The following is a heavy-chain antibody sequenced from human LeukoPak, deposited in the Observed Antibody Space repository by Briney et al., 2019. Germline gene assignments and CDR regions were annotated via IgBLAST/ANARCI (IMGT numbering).Heavy chain of an antibody. CDR1: GGSISSSSYY. CDR2: IFYSGST. CDR3: ARDGYYKDAFDI. D-gene: IGHD3-9*01. V-gene: IGHV4-39*07. J-gene: IGHJ3*02. Sequence: SETLSLTCTVSGGSISSSSYYWGWIRQPPGKGLEWIGSIFYSGSTYSNPSLKSRATISVDTSKNQFSLKLSSVTAADTAVYYCARDGYYKDAFDIWGQGTMVTVSS.